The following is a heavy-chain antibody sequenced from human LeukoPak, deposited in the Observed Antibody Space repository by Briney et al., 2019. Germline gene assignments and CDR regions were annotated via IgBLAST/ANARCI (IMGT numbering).Heavy chain of an antibody. CDR2: IYPRDSDI. CDR1: GYSFTSYW. CDR3: ATSLKCSSTSCYAFDI. D-gene: IGHD2-2*01. J-gene: IGHJ3*02. V-gene: IGHV5-51*01. Sequence: GESLKISCKGSGYSFTSYWIGWVRQMPGKGLEWMGIIYPRDSDIRYSPSFQGQVTMSADNSISTAYLQWSGLKASDTAMYYCATSLKCSSTSCYAFDIWGQGTMVTVSS.